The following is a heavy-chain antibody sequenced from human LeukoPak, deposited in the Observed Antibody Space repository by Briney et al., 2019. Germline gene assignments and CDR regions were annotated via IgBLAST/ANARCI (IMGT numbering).Heavy chain of an antibody. V-gene: IGHV3-7*01. Sequence: PVGSLRLSCAASGFTFSSYSMNWVRQAPGKGLEWVANIKQDGSEKYYVDSVKGRFTISRDNAKNSLYLQMNSLRAEDTAVYYCARDILEMATITAPVAFDIWGQGTMVTVSS. D-gene: IGHD5-24*01. J-gene: IGHJ3*02. CDR3: ARDILEMATITAPVAFDI. CDR1: GFTFSSYS. CDR2: IKQDGSEK.